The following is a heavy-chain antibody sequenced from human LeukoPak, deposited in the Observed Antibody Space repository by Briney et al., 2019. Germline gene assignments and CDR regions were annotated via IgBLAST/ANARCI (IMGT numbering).Heavy chain of an antibody. Sequence: ASVKVSCKVSGYTFTGYYMHWVRQAPGQGLEWMGWINPNSGGTNYAQKFQGRVTMTRDTSISTAYMELSRLRSDDTAVYYCARAVFASSGYDWLGYWGQGTLVTVSS. D-gene: IGHD5-12*01. CDR3: ARAVFASSGYDWLGY. V-gene: IGHV1-2*02. J-gene: IGHJ4*02. CDR1: GYTFTGYY. CDR2: INPNSGGT.